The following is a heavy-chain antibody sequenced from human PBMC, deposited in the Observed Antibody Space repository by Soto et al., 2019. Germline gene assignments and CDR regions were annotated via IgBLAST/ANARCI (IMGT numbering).Heavy chain of an antibody. CDR2: IWYDGSNK. D-gene: IGHD3-3*01. J-gene: IGHJ4*02. CDR3: AKGSTIFGVDPYYFDY. CDR1: GFTFSSYG. Sequence: QVQLVESGGGVVQPGRSLRLSCAASGFTFSSYGMHWVRQAPGKGLEWVAVIWYDGSNKYYADSVKGRFTISRDNSKNTLYLQMNSLRAEDTAVYYCAKGSTIFGVDPYYFDYWGQGTLVTVSS. V-gene: IGHV3-33*06.